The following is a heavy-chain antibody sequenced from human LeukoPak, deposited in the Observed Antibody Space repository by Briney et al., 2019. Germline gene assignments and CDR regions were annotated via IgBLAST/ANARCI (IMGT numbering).Heavy chain of an antibody. D-gene: IGHD5-12*01. Sequence: GGSLRLSCAASGFTFSDSFMSWIRQAPGKGLQWLAYINGSGSNLYYADAVRGRFTISRDNAKNPLNLQMNSLRADDTAIYYCARRGYDSYFDYWGQGTLVTVSS. CDR3: ARRGYDSYFDY. CDR2: INGSGSNL. CDR1: GFTFSDSF. J-gene: IGHJ4*02. V-gene: IGHV3-11*04.